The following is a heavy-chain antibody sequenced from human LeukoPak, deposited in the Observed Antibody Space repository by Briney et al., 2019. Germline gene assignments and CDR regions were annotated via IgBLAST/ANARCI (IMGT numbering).Heavy chain of an antibody. Sequence: GGSLRLSCAASGFTFRRYGMSWVRQAPGKGLEWVSAISGSGGSTFYADSVKGRFTISRDNSKNSLYLQMNSLRAEDTAVYYCARLREITFGGVIGIDYWGQGTLVTVSS. CDR3: ARLREITFGGVIGIDY. CDR2: ISGSGGST. CDR1: GFTFRRYG. D-gene: IGHD3-16*02. V-gene: IGHV3-23*01. J-gene: IGHJ4*02.